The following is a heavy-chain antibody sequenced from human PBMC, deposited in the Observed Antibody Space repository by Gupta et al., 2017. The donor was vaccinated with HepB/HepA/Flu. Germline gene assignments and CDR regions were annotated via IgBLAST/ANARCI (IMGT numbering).Heavy chain of an antibody. Sequence: QVQLVQSGTEVMKPGASVTVSCKASGYTFSTYFMNWVRQAPGRGLEWVAMINPSGGSKRYAQKFKGRVTVTRDTSTDTVYMELSSLTSDDTAVYYCARTTLRGYSYGSFGYWGQGTLVTVSS. D-gene: IGHD5-12*01. CDR2: INPSGGSK. V-gene: IGHV1-46*01. CDR3: ARTTLRGYSYGSFGY. CDR1: GYTFSTYF. J-gene: IGHJ4*02.